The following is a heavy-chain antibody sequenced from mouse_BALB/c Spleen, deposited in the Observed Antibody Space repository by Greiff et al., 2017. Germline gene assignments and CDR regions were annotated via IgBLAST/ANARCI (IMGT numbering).Heavy chain of an antibody. V-gene: IGHV5-6-5*01. Sequence: EVQLVESGGGLVKPGGSLKLSCAASGFTFSSYAMSWVRQTPEKRLEWVASISSGGSTYYPDSVKGRFTISRDNARNILYLQMSSLRSEDTAMYYCASGATVVRYAMDYWGEGTSVTVSS. CDR3: ASGATVVRYAMDY. CDR1: GFTFSSYA. J-gene: IGHJ4*01. D-gene: IGHD1-1*01. CDR2: ISSGGST.